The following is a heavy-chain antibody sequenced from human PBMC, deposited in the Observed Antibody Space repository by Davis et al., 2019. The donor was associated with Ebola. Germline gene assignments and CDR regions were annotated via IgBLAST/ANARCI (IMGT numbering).Heavy chain of an antibody. D-gene: IGHD7-27*01. Sequence: PGGSLRLSCAASGFTFSSYSMNWVRQAPGKGLEWVSSISSSSSYIYYADSVKGRFTISRYNAKNSLYLQMNSLRAEDTAVYYCGWGSVLGWFDPWGQGTLVTVSS. CDR1: GFTFSSYS. V-gene: IGHV3-21*01. CDR3: GWGSVLGWFDP. CDR2: ISSSSSYI. J-gene: IGHJ5*02.